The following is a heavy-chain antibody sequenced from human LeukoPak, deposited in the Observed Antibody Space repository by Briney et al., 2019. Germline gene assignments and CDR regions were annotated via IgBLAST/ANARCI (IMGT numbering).Heavy chain of an antibody. CDR3: AREKRDYCSGGSCYSYLDY. V-gene: IGHV3-66*02. D-gene: IGHD2-15*01. Sequence: GGSLRLSCAASGFTVSSNYMSWVRQAPGKGLEWVSVIYSGGSTYYADSVKGRHTISRDNSKNTLYLQMNSLRAEDTAVYYCAREKRDYCSGGSCYSYLDYWGQGTLVTVSS. CDR1: GFTVSSNY. J-gene: IGHJ4*02. CDR2: IYSGGST.